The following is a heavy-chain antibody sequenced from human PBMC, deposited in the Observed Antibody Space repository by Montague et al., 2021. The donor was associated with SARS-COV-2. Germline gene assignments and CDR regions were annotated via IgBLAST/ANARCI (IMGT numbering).Heavy chain of an antibody. Sequence: SETLSLTCTVSGGSISSYYWSWIRQPPGKGLEWIGYIYYSGSTNYNPSLKSRVTISVDTSKNQFSPKLSSVTAADTAVYYCARGREYSSSAGFDYWGQGTLVTVSS. CDR1: GGSISSYY. CDR2: IYYSGST. V-gene: IGHV4-59*01. CDR3: ARGREYSSSAGFDY. J-gene: IGHJ4*02. D-gene: IGHD6-6*01.